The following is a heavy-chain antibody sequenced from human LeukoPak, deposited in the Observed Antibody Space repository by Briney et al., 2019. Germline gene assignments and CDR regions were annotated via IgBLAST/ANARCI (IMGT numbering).Heavy chain of an antibody. J-gene: IGHJ6*02. Sequence: PGGSLRLSCAASGFTFSSYGMHWVRQAPGKGLEWVAVIWYDESNKYYADSVKGRFTISRDNSKNTLYLQMNSLRAEDTAVYYCARERRTMVLRYYYGMDVWGQGTTVTVSS. D-gene: IGHD3-10*01. V-gene: IGHV3-33*01. CDR1: GFTFSSYG. CDR3: ARERRTMVLRYYYGMDV. CDR2: IWYDESNK.